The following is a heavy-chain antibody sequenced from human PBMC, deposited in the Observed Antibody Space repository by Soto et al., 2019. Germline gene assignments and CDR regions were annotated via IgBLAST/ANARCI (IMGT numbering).Heavy chain of an antibody. CDR2: ISAYNGNT. CDR3: ARDLAYYDSRGTRGAFDI. V-gene: IGHV1-18*01. Sequence: QVQLVQSGAEVKKPGASVKVSCKASGYTFTSYGISWVRQAPGQGLEWMGWISAYNGNTNYAQKLQGRVTMTTDTSTSTAYMELRSLRSDDTAVYYCARDLAYYDSRGTRGAFDIWGQGTMVTVSS. J-gene: IGHJ3*02. D-gene: IGHD3-22*01. CDR1: GYTFTSYG.